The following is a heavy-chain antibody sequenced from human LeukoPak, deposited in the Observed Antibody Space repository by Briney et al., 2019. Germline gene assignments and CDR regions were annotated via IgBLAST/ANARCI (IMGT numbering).Heavy chain of an antibody. D-gene: IGHD6-6*01. CDR3: ARIAARPSGPYYYYYMDV. CDR1: GGSFSGYY. J-gene: IGHJ6*03. CDR2: INHSGST. V-gene: IGHV4-34*01. Sequence: SETLSLTCAVYGGSFSGYYWSWIRQPPGKGLEWIGEINHSGSTNYNPSLKSRVIISVDTSKNQFSLRLSSVTAADTAVYYCARIAARPSGPYYYYYMDVWGKGTTVTVSS.